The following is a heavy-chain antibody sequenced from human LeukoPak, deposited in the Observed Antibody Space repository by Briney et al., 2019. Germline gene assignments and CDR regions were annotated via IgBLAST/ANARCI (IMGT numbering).Heavy chain of an antibody. D-gene: IGHD1-7*01. CDR3: ARGFGSWNLRVLFDY. Sequence: GESLKISCKGSGYSFTSYWIGWVRQMPGKGLEWMGIIYPGDSDTRYSPSFQGQVTISADKPISTAYLQWSSLKASDTAMYYCARGFGSWNLRVLFDYWGQGTLVTVSS. V-gene: IGHV5-51*04. CDR2: IYPGDSDT. J-gene: IGHJ4*02. CDR1: GYSFTSYW.